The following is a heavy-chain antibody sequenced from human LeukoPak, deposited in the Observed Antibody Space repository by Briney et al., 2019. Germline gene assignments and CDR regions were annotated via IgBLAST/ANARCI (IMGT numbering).Heavy chain of an antibody. CDR3: AKNNGWFHLAQ. CDR2: IKNDGSES. V-gene: IGHV3-7*03. J-gene: IGHJ4*02. Sequence: QLGGSLRLSCAVSGFNFRDHWMDWVRPAPGKGLEWVGHIKNDGSESYHVDSLKGRFSISRDNTNNALYLQMNSLRVEDTAVYYCAKNNGWFHLAQWGQGTLVTVSS. D-gene: IGHD6-19*01. CDR1: GFNFRDHW.